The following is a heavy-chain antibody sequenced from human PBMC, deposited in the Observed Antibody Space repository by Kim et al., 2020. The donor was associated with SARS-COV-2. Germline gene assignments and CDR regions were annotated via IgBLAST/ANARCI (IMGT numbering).Heavy chain of an antibody. V-gene: IGHV1-69*13. Sequence: SVKVSCKASGGTFSSYAISWVRQAPGQGLEWMGGIIPIFGTANYAQKFQGRVTITADESTSTAYMELSSLRSEDTAVYYCARARLESLWFGELLPNYYYYGMDVWGQGTTVTVSS. J-gene: IGHJ6*02. CDR1: GGTFSSYA. CDR3: ARARLESLWFGELLPNYYYYGMDV. D-gene: IGHD3-10*01. CDR2: IIPIFGTA.